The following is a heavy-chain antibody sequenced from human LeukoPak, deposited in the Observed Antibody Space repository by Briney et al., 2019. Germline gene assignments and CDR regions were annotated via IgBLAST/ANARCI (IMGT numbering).Heavy chain of an antibody. CDR1: GFTFDDYD. D-gene: IGHD6-13*01. CDR2: ISWNSGSI. CDR3: AKDATAQLAYYFDY. J-gene: IGHJ4*02. Sequence: PGGSLRLSCAAFGFTFDDYDMHWVRQAPGKGLEWVSGISWNSGSIGYADSVKGRFTISRDNAKNSLYLQMNSLRAEDTALYYCAKDATAQLAYYFDYWGQGTLVTVSS. V-gene: IGHV3-9*01.